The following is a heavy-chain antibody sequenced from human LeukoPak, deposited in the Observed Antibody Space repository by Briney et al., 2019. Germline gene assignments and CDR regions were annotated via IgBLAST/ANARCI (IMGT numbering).Heavy chain of an antibody. CDR1: GGSFSGYY. CDR2: INHSGST. V-gene: IGHV4-34*01. Sequence: ASGTLSLTCAVYGGSFSGYYWSWIRQPPGKGLEWIGEINHSGSTNYNPSLKSRVTISVDTSKNQFSLKLSSVTAADTAVYYCARGRAAADPGYYFDYWGQGTLVTVSS. D-gene: IGHD6-13*01. J-gene: IGHJ4*02. CDR3: ARGRAAADPGYYFDY.